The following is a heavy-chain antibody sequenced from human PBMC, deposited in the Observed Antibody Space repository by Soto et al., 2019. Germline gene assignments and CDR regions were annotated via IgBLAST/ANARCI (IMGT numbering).Heavy chain of an antibody. CDR2: INPRTGGT. V-gene: IGHV1-2*04. Sequence: QVHLVQSGAEMKKPGASVKVSCKASGYTFTDFYIHWVRQTPGQELEWMGWINPRTGGTLYAQNFQGWVTMTRDTSISTAYMVLNRLKSDATAVYYCARGDHAFNLWGQGTMVTVSS. CDR1: GYTFTDFY. J-gene: IGHJ3*01. CDR3: ARGDHAFNL.